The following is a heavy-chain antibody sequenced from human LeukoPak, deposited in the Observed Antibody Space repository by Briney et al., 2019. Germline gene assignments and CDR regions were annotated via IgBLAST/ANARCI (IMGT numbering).Heavy chain of an antibody. D-gene: IGHD3-9*01. CDR2: ISSSSSYT. J-gene: IGHJ4*02. CDR3: ARVVYFDWLLDY. V-gene: IGHV3-11*06. Sequence: PGGSLRLSCAASGFTFSDYYMSWIRQAPGKGLEWVSYISSSSSYTNYADSVKGRFTISRDNAKNSLYLQMNSLRAEDTAVYYCARVVYFDWLLDYWGQGTLVTVSS. CDR1: GFTFSDYY.